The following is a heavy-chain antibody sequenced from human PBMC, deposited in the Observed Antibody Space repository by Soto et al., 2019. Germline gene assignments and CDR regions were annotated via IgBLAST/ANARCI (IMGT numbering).Heavy chain of an antibody. Sequence: PSETLSLTCAVYGGSFSGYYWSWIRQPPGKGLEWIGEINHSGSTNYNPSLKSRVTISVDTSKNQFSLKLSSVTAADTAVYYCARGGTLRFLNYYYYYGMDVWGQGTTVTVSS. J-gene: IGHJ6*02. CDR2: INHSGST. CDR1: GGSFSGYY. D-gene: IGHD3-3*01. CDR3: ARGGTLRFLNYYYYYGMDV. V-gene: IGHV4-34*01.